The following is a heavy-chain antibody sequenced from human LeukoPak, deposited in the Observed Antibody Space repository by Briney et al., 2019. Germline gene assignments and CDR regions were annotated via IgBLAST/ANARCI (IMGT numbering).Heavy chain of an antibody. V-gene: IGHV3-48*03. J-gene: IGHJ4*02. D-gene: IGHD4-11*01. CDR2: ISGSSGII. Sequence: GGSLRLSCAASGFNFRDYEMNWVRQAPGKGLEWLSYISGSSGIIYYADSVKGRFSISRDNAKNSLYLQMNSLRAEDTAIYYCARDSFFDGNYRPDYLDCWGQGTLVTVSS. CDR3: ARDSFFDGNYRPDYLDC. CDR1: GFNFRDYE.